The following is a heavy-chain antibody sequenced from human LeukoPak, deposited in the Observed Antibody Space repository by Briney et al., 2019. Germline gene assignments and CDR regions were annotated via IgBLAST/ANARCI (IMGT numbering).Heavy chain of an antibody. Sequence: ASVKVSCKASGYTFTGYYMHWVRQATGQGLEWMGWMNPNSGNTGYAQKFQGRVTLTRNTSISTAYMELSGLRSEDTAVYYCARGVMISGTYYYYYYVMDVWGQGTTVTVSS. J-gene: IGHJ6*02. CDR3: ARGVMISGTYYYYYYVMDV. D-gene: IGHD1-26*01. V-gene: IGHV1-8*02. CDR1: GYTFTGYY. CDR2: MNPNSGNT.